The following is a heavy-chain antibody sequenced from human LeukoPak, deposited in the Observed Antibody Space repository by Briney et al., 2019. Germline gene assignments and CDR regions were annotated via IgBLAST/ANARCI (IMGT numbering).Heavy chain of an antibody. J-gene: IGHJ4*02. D-gene: IGHD3-9*01. CDR2: IYYCGNT. CDR1: GVPISTYS. CDR3: ARVRLVGYDILPGYYSFDY. V-gene: IGHV4-59*01. Sequence: SETLSLTCTVSGVPISTYSWSWIRQPPGKGLEWIGYIYYCGNTNYNPSLKSRVTISVDTSKNQFSMKLSSVTAADTAVYYCARVRLVGYDILPGYYSFDYWGQGTLVTVSS.